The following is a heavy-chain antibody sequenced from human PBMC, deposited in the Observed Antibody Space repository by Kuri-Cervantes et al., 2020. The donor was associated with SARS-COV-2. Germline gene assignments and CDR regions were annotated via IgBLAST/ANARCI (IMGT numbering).Heavy chain of an antibody. J-gene: IGHJ4*02. CDR2: ISYDGTNK. D-gene: IGHD3-22*01. V-gene: IGHV3-30-3*01. Sequence: GGSLRLSCAASEFTFRNYAMHWVRQAPGKGLEWVAVISYDGTNKYYADFVKGRFTISRDNSNNTLYLQMNSLRVEDTAVYYCARVPYYHDGSGFFYFDYWGQGTLVTVSS. CDR3: ARVPYYHDGSGFFYFDY. CDR1: EFTFRNYA.